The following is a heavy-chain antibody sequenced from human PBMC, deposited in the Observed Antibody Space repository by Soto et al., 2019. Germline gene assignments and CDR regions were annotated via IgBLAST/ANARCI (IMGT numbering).Heavy chain of an antibody. D-gene: IGHD2-15*01. CDR2: MNPNSGNT. J-gene: IGHJ4*02. Sequence: QVQLVQSGAEVKKPGASVKVSCKASGYTFTSYDINWVRQATGQGLEWMGWMNPNSGNTGYAQKFQGRVTMTSNTSISTAYIELSSLRSEDTAVYYCARGQICSGGSCYYFDYWGQGTLVTVSS. CDR1: GYTFTSYD. V-gene: IGHV1-8*01. CDR3: ARGQICSGGSCYYFDY.